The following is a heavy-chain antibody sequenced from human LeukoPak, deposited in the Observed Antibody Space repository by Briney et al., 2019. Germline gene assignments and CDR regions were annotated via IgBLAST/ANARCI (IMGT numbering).Heavy chain of an antibody. CDR3: ATGSPQYNWNYGPLMDV. V-gene: IGHV1-24*01. Sequence: ASVTVSFTVSGYTLTELSMHWVRQAPGKGLEWMGGFDAEGGETIYAQKFQSRVTMTEDTSTDTAYMELSSLRSEDTAVYYCATGSPQYNWNYGPLMDVWGQGTTVTVSS. D-gene: IGHD1-7*01. CDR1: GYTLTELS. CDR2: FDAEGGET. J-gene: IGHJ6*02.